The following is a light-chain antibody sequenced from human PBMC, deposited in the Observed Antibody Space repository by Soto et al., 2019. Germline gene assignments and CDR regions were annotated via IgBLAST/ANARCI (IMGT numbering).Light chain of an antibody. CDR3: FSFPTSWAHV. CDR1: SSDVGAYDY. V-gene: IGLV2-14*01. Sequence: QSALTQPASVSGSPGQSITISCTGTSSDVGAYDYVSWFQQHPGKAPKLIISEVNIRPSGVSNRFSGSKSGNAASLTISGLRTEDEADYFCFSFPTSWAHVFGPGTKLTVL. CDR2: EVN. J-gene: IGLJ1*01.